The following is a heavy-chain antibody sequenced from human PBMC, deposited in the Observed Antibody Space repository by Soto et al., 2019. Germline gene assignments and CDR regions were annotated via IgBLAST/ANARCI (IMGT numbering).Heavy chain of an antibody. CDR2: IYSRGNT. J-gene: IGHJ5*02. V-gene: IGHV4-30-4*01. Sequence: QVQLQVSGPGLVEPSQTLSLTCTVSDTSVSSGDYYWTWIRQPPGKDLEWIGYIYSRGNTNYNPSLRSRVTMSKDTSKNQFSLNLSSVTAADTAVYYCARRVTGGGERFDPWGQGTLVTVSS. CDR3: ARRVTGGGERFDP. D-gene: IGHD7-27*01. CDR1: DTSVSSGDYY.